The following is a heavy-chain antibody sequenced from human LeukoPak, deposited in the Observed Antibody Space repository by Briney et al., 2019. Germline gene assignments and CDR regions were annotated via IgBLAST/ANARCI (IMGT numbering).Heavy chain of an antibody. CDR1: GFSFSNSA. D-gene: IGHD5/OR15-5a*01. CDR3: AKGVYDYIEMGYFDY. V-gene: IGHV3-23*01. J-gene: IGHJ4*02. CDR2: LIASSGST. Sequence: PGGSLRLSCAASGFSFSNSAMSWVRQAPGKGLEWVSLLIASSGSTFYADSVKGRFTISRDNSKNTLYLQMNSLRAEDTAVYYCAKGVYDYIEMGYFDYWGQGTLVTVSS.